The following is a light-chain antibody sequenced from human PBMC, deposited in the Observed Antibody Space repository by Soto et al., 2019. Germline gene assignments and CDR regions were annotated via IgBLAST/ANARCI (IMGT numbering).Light chain of an antibody. CDR3: QQRSKWPPIT. J-gene: IGKJ5*01. V-gene: IGKV3-11*01. CDR1: QSVSSY. Sequence: EIVLTQSPVTLSLSPGERATLSCRASQSVSSYLAWYQQKPGQAPRLLIHEASNKAAGIPARLSGGGSGTDFTHTIDNLEPEDFAIYYCQQRSKWPPITFGQGTRLESK. CDR2: EAS.